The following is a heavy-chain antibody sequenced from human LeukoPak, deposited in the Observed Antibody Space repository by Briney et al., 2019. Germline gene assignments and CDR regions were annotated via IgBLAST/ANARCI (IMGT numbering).Heavy chain of an antibody. V-gene: IGHV3-74*01. Sequence: GGSLRLSCAASGFTFSSYWMHWVRQAPGKGLVWVSRINSDGSSTSYADSVKGRFTISRDNAKNTLYLQMNSLRAEDTAVYYCARGYYDSSGYYDYWGQGTLVTVSS. CDR3: ARGYYDSSGYYDY. CDR1: GFTFSSYW. CDR2: INSDGSST. D-gene: IGHD3-22*01. J-gene: IGHJ4*02.